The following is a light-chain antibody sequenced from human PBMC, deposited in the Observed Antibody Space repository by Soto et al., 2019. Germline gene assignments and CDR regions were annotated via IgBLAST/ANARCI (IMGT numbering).Light chain of an antibody. J-gene: IGKJ1*01. V-gene: IGKV1-5*03. CDR3: QQYNDYSRT. CDR1: QSISTW. CDR2: KAS. Sequence: IQMTQSPSTLSASVGDRVTITCRASQSISTWLAWYQQKPGKAPKLLIYKASSLESGVPSRFSGSGSGTEFTLTVSSVQPDDFATYYCQQYNDYSRTFGQGTKVEIK.